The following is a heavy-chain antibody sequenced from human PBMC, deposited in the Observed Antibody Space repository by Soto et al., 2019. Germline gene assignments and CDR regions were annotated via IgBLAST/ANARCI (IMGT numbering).Heavy chain of an antibody. V-gene: IGHV1-69*01. J-gene: IGHJ6*02. Sequence: QVQLVQSGAEVKKPGSSVKVSCKASGGTFSSYAISWVRQAPGQGLEWMGGIIPIFRTANYEQTFQCRVTITADDSTSTAYMALSRFTSEDTAVYYCARGTHTIFALYDIDVCGQGATVAVSS. CDR2: IIPIFRTA. D-gene: IGHD3-3*01. CDR3: ARGTHTIFALYDIDV. CDR1: GGTFSSYA.